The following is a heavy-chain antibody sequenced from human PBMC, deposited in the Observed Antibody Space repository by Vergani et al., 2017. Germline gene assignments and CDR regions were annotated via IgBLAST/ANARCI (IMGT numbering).Heavy chain of an antibody. V-gene: IGHV4-31*03. J-gene: IGHJ3*02. Sequence: QVQLQESGPRLVRPSQTLSLTCTVSGGSFSSDGYYWSWIRQHPGKGLEWIGYIFYSGSTYYNPALQSRVTISIDMFKNQFSLKLSSVTVADTAVYYCAGGYDHSGFGAFDIWGQGTMVTVSS. CDR3: AGGYDHSGFGAFDI. D-gene: IGHD3-22*01. CDR1: GGSFSSDGYY. CDR2: IFYSGST.